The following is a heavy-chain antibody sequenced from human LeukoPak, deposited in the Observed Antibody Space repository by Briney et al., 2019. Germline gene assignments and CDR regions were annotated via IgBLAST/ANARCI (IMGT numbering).Heavy chain of an antibody. Sequence: SETLSLTCAVSGGSISSSNWWSWVRQPPGKGLEWIGEIYHSGSTNYNPSLKSRVTISVDKSKNQFSLKLSSVTAADTAVYYCARDLLGYYDSSGYHPGYYFDYWGQGTLVTVSS. J-gene: IGHJ4*02. CDR3: ARDLLGYYDSSGYHPGYYFDY. V-gene: IGHV4-4*02. D-gene: IGHD3-22*01. CDR2: IYHSGST. CDR1: GGSISSSNW.